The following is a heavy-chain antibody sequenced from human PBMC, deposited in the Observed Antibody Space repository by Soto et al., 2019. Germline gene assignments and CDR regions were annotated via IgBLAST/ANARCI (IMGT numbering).Heavy chain of an antibody. CDR1: GGSFSDYSWN. CDR3: ARGPLNSDPWSGHINGGMDV. D-gene: IGHD3-3*01. J-gene: IGHJ6*02. Sequence: SETLSLTCAVYGGSFSDYSWNWNWIRQPPGKGLEWIGEINHSGSTSHNPSLKSRVTLSLDTSKNQFSLILTSVTAADTAVYYCARGPLNSDPWSGHINGGMDVWGQGTTVTVSS. V-gene: IGHV4-34*01. CDR2: INHSGST.